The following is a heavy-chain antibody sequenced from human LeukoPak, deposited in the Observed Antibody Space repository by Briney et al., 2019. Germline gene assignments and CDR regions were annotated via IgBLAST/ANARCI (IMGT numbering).Heavy chain of an antibody. CDR2: IYYTGTT. CDR1: GGSVTRGTYY. J-gene: IGHJ4*01. D-gene: IGHD4-17*01. V-gene: IGHV4-61*01. CDR3: ASPGPDYGDYAYAY. Sequence: PSETLSLTCSVSGGSVTRGTYYWTWIRQSAGKGLEWIGYIYYTGTTNYNPSLKSRVTISLDTSKNQFSLRVSSVTAADTGTYYCASPGPDYGDYAYAYWGPGSLVTVSS.